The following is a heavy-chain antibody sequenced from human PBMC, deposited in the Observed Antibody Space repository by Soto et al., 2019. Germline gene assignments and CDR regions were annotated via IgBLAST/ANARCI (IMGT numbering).Heavy chain of an antibody. D-gene: IGHD6-19*01. CDR1: GHTFTSYD. CDR2: MNPNSGNK. Sequence: ASVKVSCKASGHTFTSYDINWVRQATGQGLEWMGWMNPNSGNKAYAQKFQGRVTMTRNTSISTAYMELSSLRSEDTAVYYCARSPAVAGGFYYYGMDVWGQGTTVTVSS. CDR3: ARSPAVAGGFYYYGMDV. V-gene: IGHV1-8*01. J-gene: IGHJ6*02.